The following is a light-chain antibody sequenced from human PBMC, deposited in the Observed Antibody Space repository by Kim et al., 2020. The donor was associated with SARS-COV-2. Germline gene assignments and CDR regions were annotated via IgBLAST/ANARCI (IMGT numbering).Light chain of an antibody. CDR1: QSVSSSY. V-gene: IGKV3-20*01. Sequence: EIVLTQSPGTLSLSPGERATLSCRASQSVSSSYLAWYQQKPGQAPGLLIYGASSRATGIPDRFSGSGSGTDFTLTISRLEPEDFAVYYCQQYGSSPPTFGQGTKLEI. CDR3: QQYGSSPPT. CDR2: GAS. J-gene: IGKJ2*01.